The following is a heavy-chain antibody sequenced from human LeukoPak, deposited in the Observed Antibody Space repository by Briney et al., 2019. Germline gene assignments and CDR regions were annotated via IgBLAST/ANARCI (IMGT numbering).Heavy chain of an antibody. D-gene: IGHD3-22*01. CDR3: AKDLQYYASSSGYYYFDY. V-gene: IGHV3-23*01. CDR2: ISGSGGKT. J-gene: IGHJ4*02. Sequence: GGSLRLSCAASGFTFSSYAMTWVRQAPGKGLEWVSSISGSGGKTKYADSVKGRFTISRDNSKNTLYLQMNSLTAEDTAVYYCAKDLQYYASSSGYYYFDYRGQGTLVTVSS. CDR1: GFTFSSYA.